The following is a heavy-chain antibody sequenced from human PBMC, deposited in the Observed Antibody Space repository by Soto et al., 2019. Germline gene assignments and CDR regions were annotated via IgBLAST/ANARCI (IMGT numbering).Heavy chain of an antibody. Sequence: SVKVSCKASGGTFSSYAISWVRQAPGQGLEWMVGIIPIFGTANYAQKFQGRVTITADESTSTAYMELSSLRSEDTAVYYCARPIVVVPHAFDIWGQGTMVTVS. J-gene: IGHJ3*02. CDR1: GGTFSSYA. D-gene: IGHD2-21*01. CDR3: ARPIVVVPHAFDI. V-gene: IGHV1-69*13. CDR2: IIPIFGTA.